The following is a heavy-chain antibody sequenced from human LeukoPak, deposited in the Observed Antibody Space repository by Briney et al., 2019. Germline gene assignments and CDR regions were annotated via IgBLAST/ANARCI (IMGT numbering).Heavy chain of an antibody. CDR1: GFTFTCCG. CDR2: ISSSDGNSK. Sequence: PGGSLRLSCATSGFTFTCCGMHWVRQASGKGLEWVAPISSSDGNSKYYADSVKGRFTISRDNSKNTVYLQMNSLRADDTAVYYCAKWSGNRPLYYFDYWGQGTLVTVSS. V-gene: IGHV3-30*18. J-gene: IGHJ4*02. CDR3: AKWSGNRPLYYFDY. D-gene: IGHD3-3*01.